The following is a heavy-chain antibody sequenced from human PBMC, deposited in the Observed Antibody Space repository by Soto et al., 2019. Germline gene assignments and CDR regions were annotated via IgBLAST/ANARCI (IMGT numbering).Heavy chain of an antibody. J-gene: IGHJ4*02. CDR3: ASVGCSGGSCSHFDY. D-gene: IGHD2-15*01. V-gene: IGHV4-59*01. CDR1: GGSISSYY. CDR2: IYYSGST. Sequence: QVQLQESGPGLVKPSETLSLTCTVSGGSISSYYWSWIRQPPGKGLEWIGYIYYSGSTNYNPSLKSRVTISVDTSKNQFSLKLSSVTAADTAVYYCASVGCSGGSCSHFDYWGQGTLVTVSS.